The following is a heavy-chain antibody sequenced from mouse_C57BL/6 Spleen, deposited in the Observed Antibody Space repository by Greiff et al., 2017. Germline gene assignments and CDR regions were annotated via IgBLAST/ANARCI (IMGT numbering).Heavy chain of an antibody. CDR2: INPGSGGT. V-gene: IGHV1-54*01. CDR3: ARNYERNYFDY. D-gene: IGHD2-4*01. J-gene: IGHJ2*01. Sequence: QVQLQQSGAELVRPGTSVKVSCKASGYAFTNYLIEWVKQRPGQGLEWIGVINPGSGGTNYNEKFKGKATLTADKSSSTDYMQLSSLTSEDSAVYFCARNYERNYFDYWGQGTTLTVSS. CDR1: GYAFTNYL.